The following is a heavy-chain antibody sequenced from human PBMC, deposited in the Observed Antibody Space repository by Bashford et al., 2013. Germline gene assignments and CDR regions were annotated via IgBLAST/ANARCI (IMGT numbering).Heavy chain of an antibody. V-gene: IGHV3-53*01. CDR1: GFTVSSNY. CDR2: LYGSGAT. CDR3: AKDYPHLTLLGVGTPFFDY. D-gene: IGHD3-22*01. Sequence: GSLRLSCAASGFTVSSNYMSWVRQAPGKGLEWVSTLYGSGATFYADSVKGRFTISRDNSKNTLYLQMNSLRAEDTAVYYCAKDYPHLTLLGVGTPFFDYWGQGALVTVSS. J-gene: IGHJ4*02.